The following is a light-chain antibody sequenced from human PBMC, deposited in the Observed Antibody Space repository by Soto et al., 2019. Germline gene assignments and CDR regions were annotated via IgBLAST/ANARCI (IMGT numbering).Light chain of an antibody. V-gene: IGLV2-8*01. CDR1: SSDVGDNY. J-gene: IGLJ2*01. CDR2: EVS. CDR3: QSYDSSLSGVL. Sequence: QSALTQPPSASGSPGQSVTISCTGTSSDVGDNYVSWYQQHLGKAPKLIIYEVSQRPSGVPDRFSGSKSGTSASLAITGLQAEDEADYYCQSYDSSLSGVLFGGGTKVTVL.